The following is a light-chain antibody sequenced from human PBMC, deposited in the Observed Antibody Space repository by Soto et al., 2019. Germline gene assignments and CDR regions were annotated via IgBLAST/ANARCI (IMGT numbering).Light chain of an antibody. Sequence: DIVMTQSPDSLAVSLGERATINCKSSQSVLYSSNNKNYLAWYQQKPGQPPKLLIYWASTRESGVPDRFSGSGSGTDFILTISSLQAEDVAVYYCQQQGTFGQGTKVEIK. CDR2: WAS. J-gene: IGKJ1*01. V-gene: IGKV4-1*01. CDR1: QSVLYSSNNKNY. CDR3: QQQGT.